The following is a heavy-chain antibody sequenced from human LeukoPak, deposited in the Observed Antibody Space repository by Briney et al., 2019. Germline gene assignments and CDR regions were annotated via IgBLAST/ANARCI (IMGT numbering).Heavy chain of an antibody. Sequence: PSETLSLTCTVSGGSISSSGYYWGWIRQPPGKGLEWIGSIYYSGSTYYNPSLKSRVTISVDTSKNQFSLKLSSVTAADTAVYYCARARLRYFDWLLYNWFDPWGQGTLVTVSS. CDR1: GGSISSSGYY. V-gene: IGHV4-39*07. CDR2: IYYSGST. CDR3: ARARLRYFDWLLYNWFDP. D-gene: IGHD3-9*01. J-gene: IGHJ5*02.